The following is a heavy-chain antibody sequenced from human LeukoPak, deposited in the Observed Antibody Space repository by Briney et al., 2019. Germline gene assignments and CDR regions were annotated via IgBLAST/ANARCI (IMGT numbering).Heavy chain of an antibody. Sequence: GGSLRLSCSASGFTFSNYWMSWVRQAPGKGLEWVANIKQDESEKYYVDSVKGRFTISRDNAKNSLYLQMNSLRAEDTAVYYCATVPGDGSNYGFDYWGQGTLVTVSS. CDR1: GFTFSNYW. CDR2: IKQDESEK. CDR3: ATVPGDGSNYGFDY. V-gene: IGHV3-7*01. D-gene: IGHD5-24*01. J-gene: IGHJ4*02.